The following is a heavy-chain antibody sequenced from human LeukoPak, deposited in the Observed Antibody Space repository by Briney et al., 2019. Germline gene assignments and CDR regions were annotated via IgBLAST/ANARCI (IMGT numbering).Heavy chain of an antibody. CDR2: IYYRGST. J-gene: IGHJ4*02. D-gene: IGHD1-7*01. CDR1: GGSINYYY. CDR3: ARTTGNYGYYFDY. Sequence: KPSETLSLTCTVSGGSINYYYWSWIRQPPGKGLEWIGYIYYRGSTNYNPSLNSRVTISVDTSKIQFSLKLTSVTAADTAVYYCARTTGNYGYYFDYWGQGNLVTVSS. V-gene: IGHV4-59*01.